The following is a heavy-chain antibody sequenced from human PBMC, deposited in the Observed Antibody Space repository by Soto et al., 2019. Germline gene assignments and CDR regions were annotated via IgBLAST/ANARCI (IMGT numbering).Heavy chain of an antibody. D-gene: IGHD6-13*01. CDR3: AATASTSWYWFDT. CDR1: GVSLSTAGLG. V-gene: IGHV2-26*01. J-gene: IGHJ5*02. Sequence: QVTVKESGPVLVKPPEPLTLTCTVSGVSLSTAGLGGSWISEPPGKALEGLAHIFSNDEKSYSTSLKSRLTISKDTSKSQLVLTMTNMEPVDTATYYCAATASTSWYWFDTWGQGTLVTVSS. CDR2: IFSNDEK.